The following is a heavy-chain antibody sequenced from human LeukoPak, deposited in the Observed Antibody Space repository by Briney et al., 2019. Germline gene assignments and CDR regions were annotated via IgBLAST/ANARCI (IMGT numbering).Heavy chain of an antibody. J-gene: IGHJ4*02. CDR3: TTVPQIYYYGSSGSTDY. D-gene: IGHD3-22*01. Sequence: GGSLRLSCAASGFTFSNAWMSWVRQAPGKGLEWVGRIKSKTDGGTTDYAAPVKGRFTISRDDSKNTLYLQMNSLKTEDTAVYYCTTVPQIYYYGSSGSTDYWGQGTLVTVSS. CDR1: GFTFSNAW. V-gene: IGHV3-15*01. CDR2: IKSKTDGGTT.